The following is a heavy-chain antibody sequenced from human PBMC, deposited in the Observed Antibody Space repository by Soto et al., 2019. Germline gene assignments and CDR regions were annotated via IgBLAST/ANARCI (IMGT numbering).Heavy chain of an antibody. CDR2: INAGNGNT. CDR1: GYTFTSYA. V-gene: IGHV1-3*01. D-gene: IGHD5-12*01. Sequence: EASVKVSCKASGYTFTSYAMHWVRQAPGQRLEWMGWINAGNGNTKYSQKFQGRVTITRDTSASTAYMELSSLRSEDTAVYYCARVDRRDGYNLDYWGQGTLVTVSS. J-gene: IGHJ4*02. CDR3: ARVDRRDGYNLDY.